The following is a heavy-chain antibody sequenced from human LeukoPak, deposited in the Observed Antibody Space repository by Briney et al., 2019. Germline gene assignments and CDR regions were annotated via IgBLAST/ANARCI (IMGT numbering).Heavy chain of an antibody. CDR3: ARVSGYYYTFDY. J-gene: IGHJ4*02. CDR2: IDYSGTN. D-gene: IGHD3-22*01. CDR1: GGSISSSSNY. Sequence: SETLSLTCTVSGGSISSSSNYWSWIRQPPGKGLEWMGYIDYSGTNNYNPPLKTRVTISVAASKTQFSLTLSSVTAADTAVYYCARVSGYYYTFDYWGQGTLVTVSS. V-gene: IGHV4-61*01.